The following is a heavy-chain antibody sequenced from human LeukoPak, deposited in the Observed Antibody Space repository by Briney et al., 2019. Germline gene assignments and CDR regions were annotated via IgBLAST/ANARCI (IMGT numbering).Heavy chain of an antibody. V-gene: IGHV1-69*04. CDR3: ARDGVVQSDEGFDY. D-gene: IGHD2-2*01. J-gene: IGHJ4*02. CDR2: IIPILGIA. CDR1: GGTFSSYA. Sequence: SVKVSCKASGGTFSSYAISWVRQAPGQGLEWMRRIIPILGIANYAQKFQGRVTITADKSTSTAYMELSSLRSEDTAVYYCARDGVVQSDEGFDYWGQGTLVTVSS.